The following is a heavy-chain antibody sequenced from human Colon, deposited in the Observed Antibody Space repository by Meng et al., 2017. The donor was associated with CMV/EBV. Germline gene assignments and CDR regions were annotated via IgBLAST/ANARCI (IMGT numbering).Heavy chain of an antibody. Sequence: LACAVYGGSMRGYGWSWIRQPPRKELEWIGKINHSGDTNYNPSLKSRVTISENTSKNQFSLKLSSVTAADTAVYYCVRVRIAARRFDYWGQGTLVTVSS. CDR1: GGSMRGYG. V-gene: IGHV4-34*01. CDR3: VRVRIAARRFDY. CDR2: INHSGDT. D-gene: IGHD6-6*01. J-gene: IGHJ4*02.